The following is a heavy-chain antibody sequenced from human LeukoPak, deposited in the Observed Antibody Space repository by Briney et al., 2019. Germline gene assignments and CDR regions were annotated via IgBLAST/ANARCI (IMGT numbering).Heavy chain of an antibody. V-gene: IGHV1-18*01. Sequence: FTSXXISWVRQAPGQGLEWMGWISAYNGNTNYAQKLQGRVTMTTDTSTSTAYMELRSLRSDDTAVYYCARYCPFWGYCSSTSCYDTEYFQHWGQGTLVTVSS. CDR3: ARYCPFWGYCSSTSCYDTEYFQH. CDR2: ISAYNGNT. D-gene: IGHD2-2*01. CDR1: FTSXX. J-gene: IGHJ1*01.